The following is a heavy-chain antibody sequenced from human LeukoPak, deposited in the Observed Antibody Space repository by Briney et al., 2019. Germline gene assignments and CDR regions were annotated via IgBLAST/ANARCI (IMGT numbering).Heavy chain of an antibody. Sequence: SETLSLTCTVSGGSITSYYWSWIRQPPGKALEWIGNIFYSGSTYYSPSLKSRVTISLDTSRNQFSLKLNSVTAADTAVYYCAKSNGYGLIDIWGQGTMVTVSS. V-gene: IGHV4-59*12. CDR3: AKSNGYGLIDI. CDR2: IFYSGST. D-gene: IGHD3-22*01. J-gene: IGHJ3*02. CDR1: GGSITSYY.